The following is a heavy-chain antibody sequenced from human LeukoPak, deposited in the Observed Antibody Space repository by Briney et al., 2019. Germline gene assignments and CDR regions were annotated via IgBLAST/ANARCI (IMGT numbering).Heavy chain of an antibody. Sequence: PLRRSCGGSGFSCGTYGMYWVRQAPGKGLEWVAAISYDGSNKYYADSVKGRLSISRDNSKNTLYLQVNSLRAEDTAMYYCAKVDCTSTSCHNPFDIWGQGTLVTVSS. J-gene: IGHJ3*02. CDR3: AKVDCTSTSCHNPFDI. D-gene: IGHD2-2*01. V-gene: IGHV3-30*18. CDR2: ISYDGSNK. CDR1: GFSCGTYG.